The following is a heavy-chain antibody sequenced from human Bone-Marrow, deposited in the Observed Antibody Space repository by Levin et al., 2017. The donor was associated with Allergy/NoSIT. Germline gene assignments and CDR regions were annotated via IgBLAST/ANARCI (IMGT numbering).Heavy chain of an antibody. D-gene: IGHD7-27*01. Sequence: GGSLRLSCAASGFTFSSYEMNWVRQAPGKGLEWVSYISSSGSTIYYADSVKGRFTISRDNAKNSLYLQMNSLRAEDTAVYYCARGREDWGFDYWGQGTLVTVSS. CDR3: ARGREDWGFDY. CDR2: ISSSGSTI. V-gene: IGHV3-48*03. J-gene: IGHJ4*02. CDR1: GFTFSSYE.